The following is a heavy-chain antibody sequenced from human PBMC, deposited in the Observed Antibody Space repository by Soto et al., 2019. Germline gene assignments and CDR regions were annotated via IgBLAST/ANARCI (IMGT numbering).Heavy chain of an antibody. D-gene: IGHD2-2*02. CDR1: GFTFSDYY. V-gene: IGHV3-11*06. Sequence: LRLSCSASGFTFSDYYMSWIRQAPGKGLEWVSYISSSSSYTNYADSVKGRFTISRDNAKNSLYLQMNSLRAEDTAVYYCARVTDIVVVPAAIREAWFDPWGQGTLVTVSS. CDR3: ARVTDIVVVPAAIREAWFDP. CDR2: ISSSSSYT. J-gene: IGHJ5*02.